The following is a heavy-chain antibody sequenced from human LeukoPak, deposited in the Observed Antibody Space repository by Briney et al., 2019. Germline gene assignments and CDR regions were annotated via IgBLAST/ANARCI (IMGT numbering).Heavy chain of an antibody. CDR1: GFTFDTTD. CDR2: ISGTGDRT. D-gene: IGHD3-3*01. V-gene: IGHV3-23*01. CDR3: AKGLREYDFWSGYAT. Sequence: PGGSLRLSCAASGFTFDTTDMTWVRQAPGKGPEWLSCISGTGDRTYYADSVKGRFTISRDNSKNTLFLQMNSLRAEDTALYYCAKGLREYDFWSGYATWGQGTLVTVSS. J-gene: IGHJ5*02.